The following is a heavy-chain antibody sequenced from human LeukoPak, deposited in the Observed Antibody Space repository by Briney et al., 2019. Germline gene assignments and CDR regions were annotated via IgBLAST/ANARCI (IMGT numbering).Heavy chain of an antibody. Sequence: SQTLSLTCAISGDSVSSNSAAWNWIRQSPSRGLEWLGRTYYRSKWSNDYALSVKSRITITPDTSNNQFSLQLSSVTPDDTAVYYCAREVDLVVVTAVNFDFWGQGTLVTVSS. D-gene: IGHD2-21*02. CDR3: AREVDLVVVTAVNFDF. CDR1: GDSVSSNSAA. V-gene: IGHV6-1*01. J-gene: IGHJ4*02. CDR2: TYYRSKWSN.